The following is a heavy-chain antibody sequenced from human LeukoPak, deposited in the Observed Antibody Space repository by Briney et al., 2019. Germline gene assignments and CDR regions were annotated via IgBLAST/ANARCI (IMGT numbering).Heavy chain of an antibody. CDR2: ISAYNGNT. V-gene: IGHV1-18*01. Sequence: ASMKVSCKASGYTFTSYAVSWVRQAPGQGLEWMGWISAYNGNTKYARNLQGRVAMTTDTSTSTAYMELRSLRSEDTAVYYCARVVGEWSIYYFGYWGQGTLVTVSS. CDR1: GYTFTSYA. CDR3: ARVVGEWSIYYFGY. D-gene: IGHD3-16*01. J-gene: IGHJ4*02.